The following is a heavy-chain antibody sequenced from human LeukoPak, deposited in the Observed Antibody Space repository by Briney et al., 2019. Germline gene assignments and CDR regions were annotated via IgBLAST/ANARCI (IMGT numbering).Heavy chain of an antibody. CDR1: GGSISSYY. CDR3: ARWGGSGSYHLDY. D-gene: IGHD3-10*01. CDR2: IYYNGST. Sequence: PSETLSLTCTVSGGSISSYYWSWIRQPPGKGLEWLGYIYYNGSTKYNPSLKSRVTISVDTSRNQFSLKLSSVTAADTAVYYCARWGGSGSYHLDYWGQGTLVTVSS. J-gene: IGHJ4*02. V-gene: IGHV4-59*08.